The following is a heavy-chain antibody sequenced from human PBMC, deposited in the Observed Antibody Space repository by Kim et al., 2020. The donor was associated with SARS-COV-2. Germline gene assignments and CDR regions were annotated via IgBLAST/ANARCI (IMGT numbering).Heavy chain of an antibody. D-gene: IGHD6-13*01. Sequence: NPSLKSRVTISLDTSKNQFSLTLSSVTAADTAVYYCARDSGSSWLYYFDYWGQGTLVTVSS. J-gene: IGHJ4*02. CDR3: ARDSGSSWLYYFDY. V-gene: IGHV4-34*01.